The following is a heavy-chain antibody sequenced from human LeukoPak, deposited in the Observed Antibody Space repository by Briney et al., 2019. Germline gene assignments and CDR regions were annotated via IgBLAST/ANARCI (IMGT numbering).Heavy chain of an antibody. D-gene: IGHD5-24*01. J-gene: IGHJ4*02. CDR2: IDRDGSST. Sequence: GGSLRLSCAASGFTFSSYWMHWVRQAPGEGLVWVSRIDRDGSSTNHADSVKGRFTISRDNAKNTLYLQMNSLRPEDTAVYYCARFGYNDFDFWGQGTLVTVS. CDR1: GFTFSSYW. CDR3: ARFGYNDFDF. V-gene: IGHV3-74*01.